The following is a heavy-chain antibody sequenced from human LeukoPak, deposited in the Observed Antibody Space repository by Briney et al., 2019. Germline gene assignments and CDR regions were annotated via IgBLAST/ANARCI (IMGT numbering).Heavy chain of an antibody. D-gene: IGHD6-19*01. Sequence: GGSLRLSCAASGLTFSDYHMNWIRQAPGKGLEWLSYISTSSSYTNYAGSVKGRFTISRDNAKNSLYLQMNSLSAEDTAVYYCASQAGPQAYFDYWGQGTLVAVSS. CDR2: ISTSSSYT. CDR3: ASQAGPQAYFDY. CDR1: GLTFSDYH. J-gene: IGHJ4*02. V-gene: IGHV3-11*03.